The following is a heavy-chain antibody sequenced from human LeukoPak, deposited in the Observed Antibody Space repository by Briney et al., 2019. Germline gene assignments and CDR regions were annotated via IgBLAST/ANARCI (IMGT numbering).Heavy chain of an antibody. CDR3: ARQTGIAQFDY. CDR2: IYHSGST. CDR1: GGSISSGGYS. J-gene: IGHJ4*02. Sequence: SETLSLTCAVSGGSISSGGYSWRWIRQPPGKGLEWIGYIYHSGSTYYNPSLKSRVTISVDRSKNQFSLKLNSVTAADTAVYYCARQTGIAQFDYWGQGTLVTVSS. D-gene: IGHD1-1*01. V-gene: IGHV4-30-2*01.